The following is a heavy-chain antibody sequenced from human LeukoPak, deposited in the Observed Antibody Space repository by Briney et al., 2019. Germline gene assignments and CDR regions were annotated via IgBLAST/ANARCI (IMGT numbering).Heavy chain of an antibody. CDR3: ARAYSGTSAPLFDY. CDR2: IYNTGST. V-gene: IGHV4-59*01. D-gene: IGHD1-26*01. Sequence: SETLSLTCTVSGGSISVYYWNWIRQLPGMGLEWIGFIYNTGSTNYNPSLKSRVTISIDTSKNQFSLKLSCVTAADTAVYYCARAYSGTSAPLFDYWGQGTLVTVSS. CDR1: GGSISVYY. J-gene: IGHJ4*02.